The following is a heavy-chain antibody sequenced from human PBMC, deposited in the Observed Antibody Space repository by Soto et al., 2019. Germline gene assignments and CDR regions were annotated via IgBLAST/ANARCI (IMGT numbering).Heavy chain of an antibody. CDR1: GFTFSSYG. D-gene: IGHD2-21*01. J-gene: IGHJ3*02. CDR2: ISYDGSNK. Sequence: GGSLRLSCAASGFTFSSYGMHWVRQAPGKGLEWVAVISYDGSNKYYADSVKGRFTISRDDSKNTLYLQMNSLKTEDTAVYYCTTDVKYCGGDCPLPRAFDIWGQGTMVTVSS. CDR3: TTDVKYCGGDCPLPRAFDI. V-gene: IGHV3-30*03.